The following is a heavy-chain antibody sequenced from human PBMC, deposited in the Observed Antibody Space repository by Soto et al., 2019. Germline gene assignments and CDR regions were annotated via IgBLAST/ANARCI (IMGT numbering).Heavy chain of an antibody. CDR2: IYHSGST. CDR3: AREYGSGSYYNVGEHPFDY. CDR1: GGSISSSNW. V-gene: IGHV4-4*02. Sequence: PSETLSLTCAVSGGSISSSNWWSWVRQPPGKGLEWIGEIYHSGSTNYNPSLKSRVTISVDKSKNQFSLKLSSVTAADTAVYYCAREYGSGSYYNVGEHPFDYWGRGTLVTVS. J-gene: IGHJ4*02. D-gene: IGHD3-10*01.